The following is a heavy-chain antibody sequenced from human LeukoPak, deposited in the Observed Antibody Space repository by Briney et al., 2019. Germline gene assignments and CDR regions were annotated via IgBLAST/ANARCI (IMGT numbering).Heavy chain of an antibody. CDR1: GSTFSMFW. Sequence: GGSLRLSCAASGSTFSMFWMNGVRQAPGKGLEWVANIKEDGSEKYYVESVKGRFTISRDNAQNLLYLQMNSLRAEDTAMYYCASHFLGGQGTLVTVSS. CDR2: IKEDGSEK. V-gene: IGHV3-7*01. J-gene: IGHJ4*02. CDR3: ASHFL. D-gene: IGHD3-3*02.